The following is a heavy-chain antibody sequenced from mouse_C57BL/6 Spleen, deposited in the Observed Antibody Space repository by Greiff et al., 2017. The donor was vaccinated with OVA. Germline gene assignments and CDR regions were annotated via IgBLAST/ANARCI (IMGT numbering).Heavy chain of an antibody. J-gene: IGHJ4*01. V-gene: IGHV1-64*01. CDR1: GYTFTSYW. D-gene: IGHD2-5*01. CDR3: DSTQTHYYAMDY. Sequence: QVQLQQPGAELVKPGASVKLSCKASGYTFTSYWMHWVKQRPGQGLEWIGMIHPNSGSTNYNEKFKSKATLTVDKSSSTAYMQLSSLTSEDSAVYYCDSTQTHYYAMDYWGQGTSVTGSS. CDR2: IHPNSGST.